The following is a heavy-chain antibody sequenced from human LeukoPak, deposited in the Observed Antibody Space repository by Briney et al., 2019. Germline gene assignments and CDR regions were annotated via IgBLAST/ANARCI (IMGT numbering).Heavy chain of an antibody. CDR1: GFTVSSNY. V-gene: IGHV3-66*02. J-gene: IGHJ4*02. D-gene: IGHD3-3*01. CDR3: ARAMERLFMRSAE. Sequence: GGSLRLSCAASGFTVSSNYMSWVRQAPGKGLEWVSVIYSGGSTYYADSVKGRFTISRDNSKNTLYLQMNSLRAEDTAVYYCARAMERLFMRSAEWGQGTLVTVSS. CDR2: IYSGGST.